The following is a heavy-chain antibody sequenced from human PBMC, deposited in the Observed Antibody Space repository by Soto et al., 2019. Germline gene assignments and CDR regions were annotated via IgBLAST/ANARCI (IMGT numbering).Heavy chain of an antibody. CDR1: GYTFTSYD. V-gene: IGHV1-8*01. D-gene: IGHD4-4*01. CDR3: ARDLIYSKSGNWFDP. J-gene: IGHJ5*02. CDR2: MNANSGNT. Sequence: ASVKVSCKASGYTFTSYDINWVRQATGQGLEWMGWMNANSGNTGYAQKFQGRVTMTTDTSTSTAYMELRSLRSDDTAVYYCARDLIYSKSGNWFDPWGQGTLVTVSS.